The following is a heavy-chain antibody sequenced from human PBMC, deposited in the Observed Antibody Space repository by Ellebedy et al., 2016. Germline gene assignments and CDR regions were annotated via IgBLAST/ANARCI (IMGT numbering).Heavy chain of an antibody. Sequence: GESLKISCAASGFTFSNAWMNWVRQAPGKGLEWVAVIWYDGSNKYYADSVKGRFTISRDNSKNTLYLQMNSLRAEDTAVYYCARDLSMVRGGFDPWGQGTLVTVSS. J-gene: IGHJ5*02. D-gene: IGHD3-10*01. CDR2: IWYDGSNK. CDR3: ARDLSMVRGGFDP. V-gene: IGHV3-33*08. CDR1: GFTFSNAW.